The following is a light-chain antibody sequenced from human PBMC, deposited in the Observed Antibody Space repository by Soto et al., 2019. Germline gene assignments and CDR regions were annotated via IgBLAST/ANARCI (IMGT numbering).Light chain of an antibody. Sequence: SPSTLSASVGDRVTITCRASQTISGWLAWYQQKPGKAPKLLIYDASTLESGVPSRFSGSGSGTEYTLTISSLQPDDFATYYCQQYNDYLFGQGTKVDIK. CDR1: QTISGW. CDR2: DAS. J-gene: IGKJ2*01. CDR3: QQYNDYL. V-gene: IGKV1-5*01.